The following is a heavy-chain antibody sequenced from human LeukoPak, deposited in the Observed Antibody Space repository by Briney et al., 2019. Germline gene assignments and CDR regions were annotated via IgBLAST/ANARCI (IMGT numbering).Heavy chain of an antibody. CDR1: GASSSSNRYS. CDR2: IYYSKNT. Sequence: SETLSLTCTVSGASSSSNRYSWGWIRQPPGKGLEWIGSIYYSKNTYYNPSLKSRVTISADTSKNQFSLTLGSVSATDTAVYYCVSPRGFSYGYFDYWGQGTLVTVSS. D-gene: IGHD5-18*01. J-gene: IGHJ4*02. CDR3: VSPRGFSYGYFDY. V-gene: IGHV4-39*01.